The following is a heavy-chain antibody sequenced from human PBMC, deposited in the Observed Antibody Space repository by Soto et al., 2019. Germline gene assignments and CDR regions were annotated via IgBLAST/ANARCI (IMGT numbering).Heavy chain of an antibody. V-gene: IGHV3-30*18. CDR1: GFTFSSYG. D-gene: IGHD2-15*01. Sequence: GGSLRLSCAASGFTFSSYGMHWVRQAPGKGLEWVAVILYDGSNRYYADSVKGRFTISRDNSNNTLYLQLNSLRAEDTAVYYCAKDYSFRFCIDYWGQGTLVTVSS. J-gene: IGHJ4*02. CDR2: ILYDGSNR. CDR3: AKDYSFRFCIDY.